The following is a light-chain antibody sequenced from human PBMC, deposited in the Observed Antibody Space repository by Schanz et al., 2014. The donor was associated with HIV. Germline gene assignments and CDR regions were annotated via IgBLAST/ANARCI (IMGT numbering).Light chain of an antibody. J-gene: IGKJ3*01. CDR1: QSISSW. V-gene: IGKV1-5*03. Sequence: IQMTQSRSTLSASVGDRVILTCRASQSISSWLAWYQQKPGEAHKLLIYRASKLDSGVPSRFSGSGSGTDFTLTISSLQPEDFATYYCQQSYSSPPFTFGPGTKVDI. CDR3: QQSYSSPPFT. CDR2: RAS.